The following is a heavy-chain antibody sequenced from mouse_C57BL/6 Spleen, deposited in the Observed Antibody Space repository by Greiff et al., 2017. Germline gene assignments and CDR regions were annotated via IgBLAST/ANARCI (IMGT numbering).Heavy chain of an antibody. D-gene: IGHD2-2*01. V-gene: IGHV1-55*01. CDR2: IYPGSGST. J-gene: IGHJ2*01. CDR3: ARGLWGYDGVGY. CDR1: GYTFTSYW. Sequence: QVQLQQPGAELVKPGASVKMSCKASGYTFTSYWITWVKQRPGQGLEWIGDIYPGSGSTNYNEKFKSKATLTVDTSSSTAYMQLSSLTSEDSAVYYCARGLWGYDGVGYWGQGTTLTVAS.